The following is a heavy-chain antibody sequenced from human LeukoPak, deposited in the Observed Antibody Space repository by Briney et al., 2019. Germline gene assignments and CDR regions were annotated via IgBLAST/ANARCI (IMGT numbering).Heavy chain of an antibody. Sequence: ASVKVSCKGSGYTFTDYYMHWVRQAPGQGLEWMGWIYPNRGGTNYAQKFQGRVTMTRDTSINTAYMELSRLRSDDTAVYYCARAFDGSGNLDYWGQGTLVTVSS. D-gene: IGHD3-22*01. CDR1: GYTFTDYY. V-gene: IGHV1-2*02. CDR3: ARAFDGSGNLDY. CDR2: IYPNRGGT. J-gene: IGHJ4*02.